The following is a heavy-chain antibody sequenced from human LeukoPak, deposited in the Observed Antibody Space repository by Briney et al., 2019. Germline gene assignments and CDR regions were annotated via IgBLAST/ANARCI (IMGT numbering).Heavy chain of an antibody. CDR3: ARRKIVVGNDY. Sequence: SETLPLTCTVSGGSISSSSYYWGWIRQPPGKGLEWIGSIYYSGSTNYNPSLKSRVTISVDTSKNQFSLKLSSVTAADTAVYYCARRKIVVGNDYWGQGTLVTVSS. J-gene: IGHJ4*02. V-gene: IGHV4-39*07. CDR1: GGSISSSSYY. CDR2: IYYSGST. D-gene: IGHD2-21*01.